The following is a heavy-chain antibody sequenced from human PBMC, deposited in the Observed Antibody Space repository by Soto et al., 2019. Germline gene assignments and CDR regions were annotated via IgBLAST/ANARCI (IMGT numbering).Heavy chain of an antibody. V-gene: IGHV4-31*03. J-gene: IGHJ3*02. CDR2: IYYSGST. Sequence: QVQLQESGPGLVKPSQTLSLTCTVSGGSISSGGYYWSWIRQHPGKGLEWIGYIYYSGSTYYNPSLKSRVTISVDTSKNQFPLKLSSVTAADTAVYYCARALLGYCSSTSCPDAFDIWGQGTMVTVSS. CDR1: GGSISSGGYY. D-gene: IGHD2-2*01. CDR3: ARALLGYCSSTSCPDAFDI.